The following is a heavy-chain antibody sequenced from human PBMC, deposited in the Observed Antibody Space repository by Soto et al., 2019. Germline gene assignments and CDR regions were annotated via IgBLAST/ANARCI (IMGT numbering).Heavy chain of an antibody. V-gene: IGHV4-31*03. D-gene: IGHD2-15*01. CDR3: SRDLSCIGGSCAHDN. J-gene: IGHJ3*02. CDR2: IYYSGST. Sequence: SETLSLTCTLSGGSISSGGYYWSWIRQHPGKGLEWIGYIYYSGSTYYSPSLKRRVTISVDTSKNPFSLKLSSVTAADTAVYYCSRDLSCIGGSCAHDNWGQGTMVTVSS. CDR1: GGSISSGGYY.